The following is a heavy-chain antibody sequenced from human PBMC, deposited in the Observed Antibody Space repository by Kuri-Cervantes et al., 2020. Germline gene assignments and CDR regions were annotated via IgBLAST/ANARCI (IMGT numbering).Heavy chain of an antibody. J-gene: IGHJ4*02. CDR3: ARDYLGIAVMGY. CDR1: GGTFSSYA. CDR2: IIPIFGTA. D-gene: IGHD6-19*01. V-gene: IGHV1-69*05. Sequence: SVKVSCKASGGTFSSYAISWVRQAPGQGLEWMGGIIPIFGTANYAQKFQGRVTITTDESTSTAYMELSSLRSEDTAVYYCARDYLGIAVMGYWGRGTLVTVSS.